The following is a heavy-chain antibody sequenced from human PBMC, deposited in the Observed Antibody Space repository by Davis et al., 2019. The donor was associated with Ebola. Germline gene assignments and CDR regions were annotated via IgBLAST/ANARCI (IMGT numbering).Heavy chain of an antibody. CDR1: GFTFSSYW. CDR3: AKDCPDFWSGYPEAYYMDV. D-gene: IGHD3-3*01. CDR2: ISTTSSTI. V-gene: IGHV3-48*01. J-gene: IGHJ6*03. Sequence: PGGSLRLSCAASGFTFSSYWMSWVRQAPGKGLEWVSYISTTSSTIYYADSVKGRFTISRDNSKNTLYLQMNSLRAEDTAVYYCAKDCPDFWSGYPEAYYMDVWGKGTTVTVSS.